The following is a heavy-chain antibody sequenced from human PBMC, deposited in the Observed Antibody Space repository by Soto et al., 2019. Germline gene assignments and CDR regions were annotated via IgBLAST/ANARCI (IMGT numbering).Heavy chain of an antibody. J-gene: IGHJ4*02. CDR1: GYIFTGYL. V-gene: IGHV1-2*02. D-gene: IGHD7-27*01. CDR3: ARGTGVICYQFDY. Sequence: ASVKVSCKTSGYIFTGYLIHWVRQAPGQGLEWMGWLNPNSGGDTKYAQAFQGRVTMTKDTSIATVYMELNDLMSDDTAVYYCARGTGVICYQFDYCGQGTLVTVYS. CDR2: LNPNSGGDT.